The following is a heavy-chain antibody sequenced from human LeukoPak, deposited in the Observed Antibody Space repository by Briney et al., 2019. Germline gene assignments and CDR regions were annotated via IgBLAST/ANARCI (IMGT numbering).Heavy chain of an antibody. CDR1: GYTFTSYY. J-gene: IGHJ5*02. CDR3: ARDRTYYDFWSGYYQSWGWFDP. CDR2: INPSGGST. Sequence: ASVKVSCKASGYTFTSYYMHWVRQAPGQGLEWRGIINPSGGSTSYAQKFQGRVTMTRDTSTSTVYMELSSLRSEDTAVYYCARDRTYYDFWSGYYQSWGWFDPWGQGTLVTVSS. D-gene: IGHD3-3*01. V-gene: IGHV1-46*01.